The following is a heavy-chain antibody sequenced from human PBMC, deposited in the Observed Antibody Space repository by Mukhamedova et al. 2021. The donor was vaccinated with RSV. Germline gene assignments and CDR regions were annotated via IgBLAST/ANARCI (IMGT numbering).Heavy chain of an antibody. CDR3: SLWLGSNRFDY. V-gene: IGHV3-7*03. D-gene: IGHD6-19*01. J-gene: IGHJ5*01. Sequence: DWVGNITSVGCEKSYGESVQGRFTISRDNTKNSLYLQLIDLRADVPAVYYCSLWLGSNRFDYWGQGTLVTVSS. CDR2: ITSVGCEK.